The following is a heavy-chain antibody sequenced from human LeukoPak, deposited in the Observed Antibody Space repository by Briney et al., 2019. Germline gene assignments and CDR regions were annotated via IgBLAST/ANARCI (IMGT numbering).Heavy chain of an antibody. D-gene: IGHD3/OR15-3a*01. CDR3: ASQAGLRQDY. J-gene: IGHJ4*02. Sequence: GGSLRLSCAASGFTFSSYAMHWVRQAPGKGLEWVAVISYDGSNKYYAGSVKGRFTISRDNSKNTLYLQMNSLRAEDTAVYYCASQAGLRQDYWGQGTLVTVSS. CDR1: GFTFSSYA. CDR2: ISYDGSNK. V-gene: IGHV3-30*01.